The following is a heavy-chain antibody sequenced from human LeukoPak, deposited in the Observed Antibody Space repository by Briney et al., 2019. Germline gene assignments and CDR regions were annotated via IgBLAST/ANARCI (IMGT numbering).Heavy chain of an antibody. CDR3: TRDGYGDYGGAFDI. Sequence: PGGSLRLSCTASGFTFGDYAMSWFRQAPGKGLEWVGFIRSKAYGGTTEYAASVKGRFTISRDDSKSIAYLQMNSLKTEDTAVYYCTRDGYGDYGGAFDIWGQGTMVTVSS. D-gene: IGHD4-17*01. CDR2: IRSKAYGGTT. V-gene: IGHV3-49*03. J-gene: IGHJ3*02. CDR1: GFTFGDYA.